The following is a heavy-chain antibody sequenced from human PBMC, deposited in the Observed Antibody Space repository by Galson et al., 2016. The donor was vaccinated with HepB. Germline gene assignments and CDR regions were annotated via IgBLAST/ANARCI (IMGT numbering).Heavy chain of an antibody. J-gene: IGHJ6*02. CDR3: ARTPSRGGMDV. Sequence: SETLSLTCTVSGGSISSYYWSWIRQPPGKGLEWIGYIYYSGSTNYNPPLKSRVTISVDTSKNQFSLKLTSVTTADTAVSYCARTPSRGGMDVWGQGTTVTVSS. CDR2: IYYSGST. CDR1: GGSISSYY. V-gene: IGHV4-59*01. D-gene: IGHD3-10*01.